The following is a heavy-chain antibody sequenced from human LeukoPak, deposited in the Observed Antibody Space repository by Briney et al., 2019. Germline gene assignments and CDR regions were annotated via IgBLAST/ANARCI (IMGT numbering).Heavy chain of an antibody. CDR2: ISSSGSTI. D-gene: IGHD1-1*01. CDR3: EREVQLERLGSGNEGSAFDY. V-gene: IGHV3-11*01. Sequence: GGSLRLSCAASGFTFSDYYMSWIRQAPGKGLDWVSYISSSGSTIYYADSVKGRFTISRDNAKNSLYLQMNSLSAKAAAVYYCEREVQLERLGSGNEGSAFDYWGQGTLVTVSS. J-gene: IGHJ4*02. CDR1: GFTFSDYY.